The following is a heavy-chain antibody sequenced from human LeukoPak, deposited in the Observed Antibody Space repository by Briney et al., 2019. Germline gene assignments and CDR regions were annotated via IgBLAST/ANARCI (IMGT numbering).Heavy chain of an antibody. D-gene: IGHD2-2*01. V-gene: IGHV3-21*01. J-gene: IGHJ6*03. Sequence: GGSLRLSCASTGFTFSSYSMTWVREAPGKELEWVSSISSSSSYIYYADSVKGRFTISRDNAKNSLYLQMNSLRAEDTAVYYCARDAIVVPAAIRQGFMDVWGKGTTVTISS. CDR1: GFTFSSYS. CDR3: ARDAIVVPAAIRQGFMDV. CDR2: ISSSSSYI.